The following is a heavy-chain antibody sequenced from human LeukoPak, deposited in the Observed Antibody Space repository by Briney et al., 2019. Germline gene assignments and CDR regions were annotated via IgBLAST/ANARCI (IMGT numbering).Heavy chain of an antibody. CDR1: GFTVSSNY. D-gene: IGHD3-10*01. Sequence: GGSLRLSCAASGFTVSSNYMSWVRQAPGKGLEWVSVIYSGGSTYYADSVKGRFTISRDNSKNTLYLQMNSLRAEDTAVYYCARGGALLWFGELSPADAFDIWGQGTMVTVSS. V-gene: IGHV3-53*01. CDR2: IYSGGST. J-gene: IGHJ3*02. CDR3: ARGGALLWFGELSPADAFDI.